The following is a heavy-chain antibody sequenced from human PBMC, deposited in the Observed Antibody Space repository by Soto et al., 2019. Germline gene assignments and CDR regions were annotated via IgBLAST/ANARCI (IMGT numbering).Heavy chain of an antibody. CDR2: ISDSGGLT. J-gene: IGHJ3*02. CDR1: GFAFSSHP. D-gene: IGHD6-13*01. V-gene: IGHV3-23*01. CDR3: ARRAIGSTHTFDI. Sequence: VQLLESGGDLVHPGGSLRLSCAASGFAFSSHPMSWVRQAPEKGLEWVSGISDSGGLTYNSDSAKGRFTISRDNAKNTLYLPMNSLRAADTAVYYCARRAIGSTHTFDIWGQGTVGTVSS.